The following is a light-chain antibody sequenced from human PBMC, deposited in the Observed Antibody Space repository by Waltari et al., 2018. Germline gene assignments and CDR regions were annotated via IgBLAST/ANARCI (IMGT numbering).Light chain of an antibody. CDR3: QQYYSTPPS. CDR2: WAS. V-gene: IGKV4-1*01. CDR1: QSILYSSNNKNY. J-gene: IGKJ4*01. Sequence: DIVMTPSPDSLALSLGERATIDCKSSQSILYSSNNKNYLAWYQRKPGQPPKLLIYWASTRESGVPDRFSGSGSGTDFTLTISSLQAEDVAVYYCQQYYSTPPSFGGGTKVEIK.